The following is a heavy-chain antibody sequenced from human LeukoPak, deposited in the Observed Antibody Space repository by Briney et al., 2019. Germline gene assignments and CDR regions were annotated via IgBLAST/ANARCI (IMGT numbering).Heavy chain of an antibody. CDR2: IKQDGSGK. V-gene: IGHV3-7*05. Sequence: PGGSLRLSCAASGFTFSSYWMTWVRQAPGKGLGWVAKIKQDGSGKYYVDSVKGRFTISRDNAKNSLYLQMNSLRAEDTAVYYCARSDFWSGYHRGYFDYWGQGTLVTVSS. D-gene: IGHD3-3*01. CDR3: ARSDFWSGYHRGYFDY. CDR1: GFTFSSYW. J-gene: IGHJ4*02.